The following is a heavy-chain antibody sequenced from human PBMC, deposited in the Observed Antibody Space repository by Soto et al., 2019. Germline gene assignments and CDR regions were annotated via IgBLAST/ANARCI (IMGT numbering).Heavy chain of an antibody. CDR2: IYYRGST. J-gene: IGHJ5*02. CDR1: GGSFSGYY. CDR3: ERAVVVAATPDENWFDP. V-gene: IGHV4-34*01. Sequence: SETLSLTCAVYGGSFSGYYWSWIRQPPGKGLEWIGHIYYRGSTYYNPSLKSRVIISVDKSKNQFSLKLSSVTAADTDVYYCERAVVVAATPDENWFDPWGQGTLVTVSS. D-gene: IGHD2-15*01.